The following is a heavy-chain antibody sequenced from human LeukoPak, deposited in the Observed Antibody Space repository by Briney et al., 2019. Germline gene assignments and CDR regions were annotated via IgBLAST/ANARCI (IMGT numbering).Heavy chain of an antibody. D-gene: IGHD4-23*01. Sequence: PSETLSLTCTVSGGSISSYYWSWIRQPPGKGLEWIGYIYYSGSTNYNPSLKSRVTISVDTSKNQFSLKLSSVTAADTGVYYCARGRGGNSGDYWGQGTLVTVSS. CDR3: ARGRGGNSGDY. V-gene: IGHV4-59*01. J-gene: IGHJ4*02. CDR1: GGSISSYY. CDR2: IYYSGST.